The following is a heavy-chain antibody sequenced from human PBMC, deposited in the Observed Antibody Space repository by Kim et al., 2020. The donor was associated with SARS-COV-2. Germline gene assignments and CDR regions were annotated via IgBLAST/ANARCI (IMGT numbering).Heavy chain of an antibody. V-gene: IGHV3-30*04. CDR1: GFTFSSYA. D-gene: IGHD2-2*01. J-gene: IGHJ4*02. CDR2: ISYDGSNK. CDR3: ARGSRRYCSSTSCYAVDY. Sequence: GGSLRLSCAASGFTFSSYAMHWVRQAPGKGLEWVAVISYDGSNKYYADSVKGRFTISRDNSKNTLYLQMNSLRAEDTAVYYCARGSRRYCSSTSCYAVDYWGQRTLVTVSS.